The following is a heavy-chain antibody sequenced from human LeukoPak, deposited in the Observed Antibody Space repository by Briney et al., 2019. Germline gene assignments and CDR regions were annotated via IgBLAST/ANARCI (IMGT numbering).Heavy chain of an antibody. CDR1: GGSISSSSYY. CDR3: ARDGGAFDI. D-gene: IGHD3-16*01. Sequence: SETLSLTCTVSGGSISSSSYYWGWIRQPPGKGLEWIGSIYYSGSTYYNPSLKSRVTISVDTSKNQFSLKLSSVTAADTAVYYCARDGGAFDIWGQGTMVTVSS. V-gene: IGHV4-39*07. CDR2: IYYSGST. J-gene: IGHJ3*02.